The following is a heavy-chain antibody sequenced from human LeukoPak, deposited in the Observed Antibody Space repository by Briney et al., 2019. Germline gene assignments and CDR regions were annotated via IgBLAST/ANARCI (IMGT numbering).Heavy chain of an antibody. CDR2: FYSGGTT. V-gene: IGHV3-53*01. CDR1: GFNVRSKY. CDR3: ARVTFGPASEWFDP. Sequence: GGSLRLSCAASGFNVRSKYMSWVRQAPGKGLECVSVFYSGGTTAYADSVKGRFTVSIDNSNNTLYLQMNSLRAEDTAVYYCARVTFGPASEWFDPWGQGTLVTVSS. J-gene: IGHJ5*02. D-gene: IGHD3/OR15-3a*01.